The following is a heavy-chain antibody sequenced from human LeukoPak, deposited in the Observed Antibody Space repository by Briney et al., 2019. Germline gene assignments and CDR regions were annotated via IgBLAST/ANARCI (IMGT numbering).Heavy chain of an antibody. J-gene: IGHJ3*01. CDR2: LYYSGVS. Sequence: SETLSLTCTVSGSSISSYYWNWIRQPPGKGLEWIGFLYYSGVSKYNPSLNSRVTISMDTSRSQVSLRLSSVTAADTAVYYCVGSGYRWDAFDVWGQGRMVTVSS. CDR1: GSSISSYY. CDR3: VGSGYRWDAFDV. D-gene: IGHD3-22*01. V-gene: IGHV4-59*08.